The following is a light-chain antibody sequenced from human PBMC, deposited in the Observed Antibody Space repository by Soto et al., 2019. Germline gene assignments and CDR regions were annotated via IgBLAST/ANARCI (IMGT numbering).Light chain of an antibody. V-gene: IGKV3-15*01. CDR2: GAS. CDR3: RQYNDWPLT. CDR1: QSVNRN. Sequence: EKVMTQSPATLSVSPGERATLSCRASQSVNRNLAWDQQKPGQDPRLLIYGASTRATGVPARFSGSASGTEFTLTISSLQSEDFAVYYCRQYNDWPLTFGGGTKVEIK. J-gene: IGKJ4*01.